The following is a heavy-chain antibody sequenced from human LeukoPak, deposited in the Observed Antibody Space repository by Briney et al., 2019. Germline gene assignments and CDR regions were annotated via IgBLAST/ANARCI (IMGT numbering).Heavy chain of an antibody. V-gene: IGHV4-34*01. CDR1: GGSFSGYY. Sequence: SETLSLTCAVYGGSFSGYYWSWIRQPPGKGLEWIGEINHSGGTNYNPSLKSRVTISVDTSKNQFSLKLSSVTAADTAVYYCASRSSSTYYYYMDVWGKGTTVTVSS. CDR3: ASRSSSTYYYYMDV. J-gene: IGHJ6*03. CDR2: INHSGGT. D-gene: IGHD6-6*01.